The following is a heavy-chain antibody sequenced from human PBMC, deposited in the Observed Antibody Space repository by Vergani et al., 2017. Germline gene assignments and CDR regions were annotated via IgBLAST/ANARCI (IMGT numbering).Heavy chain of an antibody. D-gene: IGHD1-1*01. V-gene: IGHV2-5*02. CDR3: AHSNNWNDPNNWFDP. J-gene: IGHJ5*02. CDR1: GFSLSTSGVG. Sequence: QITLKESGPTLVKPTQTLTLTCTFSGFSLSTSGVGVGWIRQPPGKALEWLALIYWDDDKRYSPSLKSRLTITKDTSKHQVVLTMTNMDPVDTATYYCAHSNNWNDPNNWFDPGGQGTLVTVSS. CDR2: IYWDDDK.